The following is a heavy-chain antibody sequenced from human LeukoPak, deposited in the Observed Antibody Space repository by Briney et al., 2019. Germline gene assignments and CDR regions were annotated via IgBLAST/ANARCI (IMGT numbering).Heavy chain of an antibody. D-gene: IGHD1-26*01. J-gene: IGHJ3*02. Sequence: GGSLRLSCAASGFTFSSYAMHWVRQAPGKGLEWVAVISYDGSKYADSVKGRFTISRDNSKNTLYLQMNSLRAGDTAVYYCAKPSRAATDAFDIWGQGTMVTVSS. V-gene: IGHV3-30*04. CDR2: ISYDGS. CDR3: AKPSRAATDAFDI. CDR1: GFTFSSYA.